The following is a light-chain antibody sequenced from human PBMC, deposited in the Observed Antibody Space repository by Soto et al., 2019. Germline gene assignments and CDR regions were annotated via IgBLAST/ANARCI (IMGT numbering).Light chain of an antibody. J-gene: IGLJ2*01. CDR3: SSYAGGFVV. CDR2: NAS. CDR1: SSDIGAHTY. V-gene: IGLV2-14*01. Sequence: QSALTQPASVSGSPGQSITISCTGTSSDIGAHTYVSWFQQHPGKVPKVIIYNASTRPSGISDRFSGSKSGNTASLTISGLQAEDEADYYSSSYAGGFVVFGGGTKLTVL.